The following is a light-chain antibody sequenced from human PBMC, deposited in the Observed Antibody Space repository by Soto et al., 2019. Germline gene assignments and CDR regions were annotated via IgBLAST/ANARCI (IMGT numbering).Light chain of an antibody. CDR3: QEYNIWYT. CDR2: GAF. J-gene: IGKJ2*01. V-gene: IGKV3-15*01. Sequence: EIVMTQSPATLSVSPGESVTLSCRASQTIGNNLAWYQQKAGQPPSLLISGAFTRATGVPPRFSGSGSGTEFTLTISSLQSEDFAVYYWQEYNIWYTFGQGTKVEIK. CDR1: QTIGNN.